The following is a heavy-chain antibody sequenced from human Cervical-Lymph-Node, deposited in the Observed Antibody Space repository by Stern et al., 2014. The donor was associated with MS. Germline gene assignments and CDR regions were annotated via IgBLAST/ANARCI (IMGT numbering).Heavy chain of an antibody. CDR3: ARWYPQPTFFDS. Sequence: QVQLQESGPGLVKPSQTLSLTCTVSGDSITNGGYFWSWLRQHPGKGLEWIGYIFHSGSTYYNPSLKSRVTLSVDSSKNQFSLRLTSVTAADTAVYFCARWYPQPTFFDSWGQGTLVTVSS. J-gene: IGHJ4*02. D-gene: IGHD1-14*01. CDR1: GDSITNGGYF. CDR2: IFHSGST. V-gene: IGHV4-31*03.